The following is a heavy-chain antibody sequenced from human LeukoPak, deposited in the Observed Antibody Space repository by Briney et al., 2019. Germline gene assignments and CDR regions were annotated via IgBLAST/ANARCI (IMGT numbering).Heavy chain of an antibody. CDR3: ARNYYDSSGYYYHDY. V-gene: IGHV3-33*01. CDR2: IWYDGSNK. CDR1: GFTFSSYG. D-gene: IGHD3-22*01. Sequence: HPGRSLRLSCAASGFTFSSYGMHWVRQAPGKGLEWVAVIWYDGSNKYYADSVKGRFTISRDNSKNTLYLQMNSLRAEDTAVYYCARNYYDSSGYYYHDYWGQGTLVTVSS. J-gene: IGHJ4*02.